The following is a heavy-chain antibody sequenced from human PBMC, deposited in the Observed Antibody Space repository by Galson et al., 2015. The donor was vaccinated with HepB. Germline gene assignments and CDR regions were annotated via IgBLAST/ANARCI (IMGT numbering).Heavy chain of an antibody. CDR3: ARDRAAAAGSIYYYYYYGMDV. D-gene: IGHD6-13*01. V-gene: IGHV1-46*04. Sequence: SVKVSCKASGYTFTSYYMHWVRQAPGQGLEWMGIINPSGGSTSYAQKLQGRVTMTRDTSTSTVYMELSSLRSEDTAVYYCARDRAAAAGSIYYYYYYGMDVWGQGTTVTVSS. CDR1: GYTFTSYY. CDR2: INPSGGST. J-gene: IGHJ6*02.